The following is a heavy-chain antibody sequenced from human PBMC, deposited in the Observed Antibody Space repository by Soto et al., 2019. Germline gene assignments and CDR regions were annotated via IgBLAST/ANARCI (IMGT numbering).Heavy chain of an antibody. J-gene: IGHJ6*03. CDR2: IFSNDEK. CDR1: GFSLSNGKVG. D-gene: IGHD6-19*01. CDR3: ARILFGRSVAGGYFYMDV. Sequence: HVTLKESGPVLVKPTETLTLTCTVSGFSLSNGKVGVSWIRQPPGKALEWLAHIFSNDEKSYRTSLKSRLTISEDTSKRQVVLTMTNVHPVDTATYYCARILFGRSVAGGYFYMDVWGKGTTVTVSS. V-gene: IGHV2-26*01.